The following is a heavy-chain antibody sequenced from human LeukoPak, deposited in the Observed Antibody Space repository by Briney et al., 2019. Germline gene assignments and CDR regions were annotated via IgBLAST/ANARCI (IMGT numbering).Heavy chain of an antibody. CDR3: ASEGSENYYDSSGPEY. Sequence: GGSLRLSCAASGFTFSSYWMSWVRQAPGKGLEWVANIKQDGSEKYYVDSVKGRFTISRDNAKNSLYLQMYSLRAEDTAVYYCASEGSENYYDSSGPEYWGQGTLVTVSS. D-gene: IGHD3-22*01. J-gene: IGHJ4*02. V-gene: IGHV3-7*01. CDR1: GFTFSSYW. CDR2: IKQDGSEK.